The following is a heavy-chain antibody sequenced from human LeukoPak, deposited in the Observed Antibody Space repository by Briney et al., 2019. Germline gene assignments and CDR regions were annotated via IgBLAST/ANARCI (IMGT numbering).Heavy chain of an antibody. V-gene: IGHV4-34*01. CDR2: INHSGST. J-gene: IGHJ4*02. CDR1: GGSFSGYH. Sequence: SETLSLTCAVYGGSFSGYHWSWIRQPPGKGLEWIGEINHSGSTNYNPSLKGRVTMSIDTSKNQFSLQLSSVTAADTAVYYCARRNYGYDFPYWGQGTLVTVSS. CDR3: ARRNYGYDFPY. D-gene: IGHD5-12*01.